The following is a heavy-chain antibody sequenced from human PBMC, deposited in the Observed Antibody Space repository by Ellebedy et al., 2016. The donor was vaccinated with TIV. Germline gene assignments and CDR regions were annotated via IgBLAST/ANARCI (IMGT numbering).Heavy chain of an antibody. V-gene: IGHV3-33*01. CDR2: IRYDGNNK. CDR3: ARSANIVGVPLDY. CDR1: GFTFSSYG. Sequence: GGSLRLSXAASGFTFSSYGMPWVRQAPGKGLEWVAVIRYDGNNKFYVDSVKGRFPISRDNSKNTLYLQMNSLRAEDTAVYYCARSANIVGVPLDYWGQGSLVTVSS. D-gene: IGHD1-26*01. J-gene: IGHJ4*02.